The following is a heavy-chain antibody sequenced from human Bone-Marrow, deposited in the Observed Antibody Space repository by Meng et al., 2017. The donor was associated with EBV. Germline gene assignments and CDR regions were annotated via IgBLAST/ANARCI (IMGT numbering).Heavy chain of an antibody. CDR2: SSSSGHI. CDR3: ARDRYSSAQLDYIDF. J-gene: IGHJ4*02. V-gene: IGHV3-69-1*01. CDR1: GFTFSDHY. D-gene: IGHD6-19*01. Sequence: EGRLGGAGGGLVQPGGDLGLSCAASGFTFSDHYMDWVRQTPGKGLEWVSSSSSSGHIYYAASVLGRFTISRDDAKNSLYLQLNSLRADDTAVYYCARDRYSSAQLDYIDFWGQGTLVTVSS.